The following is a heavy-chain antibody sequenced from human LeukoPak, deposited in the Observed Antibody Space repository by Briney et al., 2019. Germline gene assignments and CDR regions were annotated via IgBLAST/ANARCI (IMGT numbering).Heavy chain of an antibody. D-gene: IGHD3-3*01. J-gene: IGHJ5*02. CDR2: ISGDGGST. CDR3: AKDAMMHYDFSYNWFDP. V-gene: IGHV3-43*02. CDR1: GFTFDDYA. Sequence: PGGSLRLSCAASGFTFDDYARHWVRQAPGKGLEWVSLISGDGGSTYYADSVKGRFTISRDNSKNSLYLQMNSLRTEDTALYYCAKDAMMHYDFSYNWFDPWGQGTLVTVSS.